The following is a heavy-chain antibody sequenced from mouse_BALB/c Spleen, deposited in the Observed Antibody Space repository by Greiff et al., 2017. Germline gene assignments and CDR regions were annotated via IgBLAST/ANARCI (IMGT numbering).Heavy chain of an antibody. V-gene: IGHV1-15*01. CDR3: KTMVTTGYFDD. Sequence: QVHVKQSGAELVRPVASLTLSCKASGYTFTDYEMHWVEQTPVHGLEWIGAIDPETGGTAYNHKFKGKATLTADKSHSTAYMELRSLTSEDSAVYCCKTMVTTGYFDDWGQGTTLTVSS. J-gene: IGHJ2*01. CDR1: GYTFTDYE. CDR2: IDPETGGT. D-gene: IGHD2-3*01.